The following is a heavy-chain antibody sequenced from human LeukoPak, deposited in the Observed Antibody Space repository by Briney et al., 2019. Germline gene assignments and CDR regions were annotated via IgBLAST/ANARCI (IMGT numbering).Heavy chain of an antibody. J-gene: IGHJ5*02. Sequence: GGSLRLSCAASGFTFSSYWMSWVRQAPGKGLEWVANIKQDGSEKYYVDSVKGRFTISRDNAKNSLYLQMNSLRAEDTAVYYCARVMTTVTTEDWFDPWGQGTLVTVSS. V-gene: IGHV3-7*01. CDR2: IKQDGSEK. D-gene: IGHD4-17*01. CDR1: GFTFSSYW. CDR3: ARVMTTVTTEDWFDP.